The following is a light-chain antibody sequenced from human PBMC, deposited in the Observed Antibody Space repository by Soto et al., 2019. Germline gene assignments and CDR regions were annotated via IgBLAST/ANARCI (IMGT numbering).Light chain of an antibody. J-gene: IGKJ2*01. V-gene: IGKV3-15*01. CDR3: QQYNDWPGGT. CDR2: GAS. CDR1: QSVRSN. Sequence: EIVMTQSPATLSVSPGGRATLSCRASQSVRSNLAWYQQKPGQAPRLLIYGASTRATGVPARFGGSGSGTVFTLTSSSRQSEDSAVYYCQQYNDWPGGTYGQGTKLDIK.